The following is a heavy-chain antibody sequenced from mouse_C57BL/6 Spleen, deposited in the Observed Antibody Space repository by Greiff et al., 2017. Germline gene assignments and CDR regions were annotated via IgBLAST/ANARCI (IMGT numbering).Heavy chain of an antibody. CDR2: INPNNGGT. Sequence: VQLQQSGPELVKPGASVKISCKASGYTFTDYYMNWVKQSHGKSLEWIGDINPNNGGTSYNQKFKGKATLTVDKSSSTAYMELRSLTSEDSAVYYWARKGIYYDYDGYYFDYWGQGTTLTVSS. CDR1: GYTFTDYY. CDR3: ARKGIYYDYDGYYFDY. D-gene: IGHD2-4*01. V-gene: IGHV1-26*01. J-gene: IGHJ2*01.